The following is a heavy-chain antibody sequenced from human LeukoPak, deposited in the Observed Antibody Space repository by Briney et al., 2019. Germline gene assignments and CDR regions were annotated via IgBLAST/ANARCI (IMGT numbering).Heavy chain of an antibody. CDR2: INYNSGKT. CDR1: GYTFTSFA. Sequence: ASVKVSCKASGYTFTSFAINWVRQATGQGLEWMGRINYNSGKTGYAQKFQGRVTMTTNISISTAYMELSSLRSEDAAVYYCASVKYNWNDIFEHCFNPWGQGTLVTVSS. CDR3: ASVKYNWNDIFEHCFNP. V-gene: IGHV1-8*02. D-gene: IGHD1-1*01. J-gene: IGHJ5*02.